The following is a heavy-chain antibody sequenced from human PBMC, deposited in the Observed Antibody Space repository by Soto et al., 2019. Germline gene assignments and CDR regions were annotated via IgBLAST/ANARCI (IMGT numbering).Heavy chain of an antibody. V-gene: IGHV1-8*01. CDR2: MNPNSGNT. CDR3: ARGFRGSPFNIAARRSVDFDP. J-gene: IGHJ5*02. D-gene: IGHD6-6*01. Sequence: ASVKVSCKASGYTFTSYDINWVRQATGQGLEWMGWMNPNSGNTGYAQKFQGRVTMTRNTSISTAYMELSSLRSEDTAVYYCARGFRGSPFNIAARRSVDFDPWGQGTLVTVSS. CDR1: GYTFTSYD.